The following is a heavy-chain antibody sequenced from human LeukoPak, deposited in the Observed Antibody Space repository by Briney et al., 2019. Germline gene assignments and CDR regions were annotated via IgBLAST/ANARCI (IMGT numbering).Heavy chain of an antibody. V-gene: IGHV1-18*01. D-gene: IGHD2-15*01. CDR3: ARGVVATDY. J-gene: IGHJ4*02. CDR2: ISAYNGHT. Sequence: ASVKVSCKASGYTFTSYGISWVRQAPGQGLEWLGWISAYNGHTNYAQKLQGRVTLTTDTSTSTAYMELSRLRSDDTAVYYCARGVVATDYWGQGTLVTVSS. CDR1: GYTFTSYG.